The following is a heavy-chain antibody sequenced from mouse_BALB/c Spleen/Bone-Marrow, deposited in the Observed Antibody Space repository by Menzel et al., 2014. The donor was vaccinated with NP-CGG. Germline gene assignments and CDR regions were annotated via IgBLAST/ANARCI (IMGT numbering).Heavy chain of an antibody. CDR2: ISSGGSYT. V-gene: IGHV5-6*01. CDR3: ARLTPDYAMDY. CDR1: GFTFSNYG. D-gene: IGHD1-3*01. Sequence: EVKLMESGGDLVKPGGSLKLSCAASGFTFSNYGMSWVRQTPDKRLEWVATISSGGSYTYFPDSVKGRFTISRDNAKNTLYLQMNSLKSEDAAMYYCARLTPDYAMDYWGQGISVTVSS. J-gene: IGHJ4*01.